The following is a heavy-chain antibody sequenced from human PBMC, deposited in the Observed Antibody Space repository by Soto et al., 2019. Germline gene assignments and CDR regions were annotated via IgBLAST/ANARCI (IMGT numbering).Heavy chain of an antibody. Sequence: NWVRQAPGKGLEWVSSINRSSSYIYYADSVKGRFTISRDNAKSTMYLQMDSLKDEDTAMYYRFRLGEVHWGQGTLVTVSS. CDR2: INRSSSYI. CDR3: FRLGEVH. J-gene: IGHJ4*02. D-gene: IGHD3-16*01. V-gene: IGHV3-21*01.